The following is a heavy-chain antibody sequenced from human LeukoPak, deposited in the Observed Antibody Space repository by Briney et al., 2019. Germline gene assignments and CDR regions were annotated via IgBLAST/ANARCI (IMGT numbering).Heavy chain of an antibody. CDR1: GFTFSSHW. D-gene: IGHD3-10*01. Sequence: GGSLRLSCAASGFTFSSHWMSWVRRAPGKGLEWVGNIKQDGSDKYYVDSVKGRFTISRDNTKNSLYLQMNSLRDEDTAVYYCARDYGSGRYSYYFDYWGQGTLVTVSS. CDR3: ARDYGSGRYSYYFDY. V-gene: IGHV3-7*01. J-gene: IGHJ4*02. CDR2: IKQDGSDK.